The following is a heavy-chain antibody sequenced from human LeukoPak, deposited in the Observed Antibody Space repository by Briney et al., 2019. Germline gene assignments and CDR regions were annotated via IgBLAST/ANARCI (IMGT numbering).Heavy chain of an antibody. CDR1: GFTFSTYA. V-gene: IGHV3-74*03. CDR2: INRDGSTT. Sequence: GGSLRLSCAGSGFTFSTYAMHWVRQAPGKGLVWVSRINRDGSTTTYADSVKGRFTVSRDNAKNTLNLQMNSLRAEDTAVYYCARGGDYYDSSGYFWRPAEIDYWGQGTLVTVSS. J-gene: IGHJ4*02. D-gene: IGHD3-22*01. CDR3: ARGGDYYDSSGYFWRPAEIDY.